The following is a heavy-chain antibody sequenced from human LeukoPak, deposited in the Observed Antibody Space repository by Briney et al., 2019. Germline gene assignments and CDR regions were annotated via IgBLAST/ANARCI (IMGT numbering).Heavy chain of an antibody. J-gene: IGHJ3*02. CDR1: GXTFSSYA. D-gene: IGHD3-10*01. CDR3: AKFGLAGSGRYHDAFDI. Sequence: GGSLRLSCAASGXTFSSYAMSWVRQAPGKGLEWVSAISGSGGSTYHADSVKGRSTISRDNSKNTLYLQMNSLRAEDTAVYYCAKFGLAGSGRYHDAFDIWGQGTMVTVSS. V-gene: IGHV3-23*01. CDR2: ISGSGGST.